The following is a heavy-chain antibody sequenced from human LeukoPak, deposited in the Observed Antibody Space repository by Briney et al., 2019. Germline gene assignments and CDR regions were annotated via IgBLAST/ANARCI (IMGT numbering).Heavy chain of an antibody. CDR1: GGSISSSSYY. Sequence: SETLSLTCTVSGGSISSSSYYWGWIRQPPGKGLEWIGSIYYSGSTYYNPSLKGRVTISVDRSKNQFSLNLNFVTAADTALYYCARGDGSGSGRWFDPWGQGTLITVSS. V-gene: IGHV4-39*07. J-gene: IGHJ5*02. CDR3: ARGDGSGSGRWFDP. CDR2: IYYSGST. D-gene: IGHD3-10*01.